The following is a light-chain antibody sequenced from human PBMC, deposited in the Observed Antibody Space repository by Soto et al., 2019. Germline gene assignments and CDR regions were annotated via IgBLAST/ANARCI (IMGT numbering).Light chain of an antibody. V-gene: IGKV3-11*01. Sequence: EIVLTQSPATLSLSPGERATLSCRARQSVSSYLTWYQQKPGQAPRLLIYDAFNRATGIPARFSGSGSGTDFTLTISSLEPEDFAVYYCQQRSNWPLTFGGGTKVEIK. J-gene: IGKJ4*01. CDR2: DAF. CDR1: QSVSSY. CDR3: QQRSNWPLT.